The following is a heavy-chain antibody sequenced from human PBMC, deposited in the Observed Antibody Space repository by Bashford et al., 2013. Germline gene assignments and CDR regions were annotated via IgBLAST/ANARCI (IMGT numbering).Heavy chain of an antibody. J-gene: IGHJ4*02. V-gene: IGHV1-46*01. CDR2: INPSGGST. CDR3: ARHVVEYSSSSGAGY. D-gene: IGHD6-6*01. CDR1: GYTFTSYY. Sequence: ASVKVSCKASGYTFTSYYMHWVRXAPGQGLEWMGIINPSGGSTSYAQKFQGRVTMTRDTSTSTVYMELSSLRSEDTAVYYCARHVVEYSSSSGAGYWGQGTLVTVSS.